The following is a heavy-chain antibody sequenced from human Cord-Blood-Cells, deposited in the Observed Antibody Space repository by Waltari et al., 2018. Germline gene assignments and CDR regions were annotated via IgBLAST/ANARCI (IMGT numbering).Heavy chain of an antibody. D-gene: IGHD5-12*01. CDR3: ARSGGDGYNPLDY. CDR2: IYPGDSDT. J-gene: IGHJ4*02. V-gene: IGHV5-51*01. CDR1: GYSFTSYW. Sequence: EVQLVQSGAEVKTPGESLKISCKGSGYSFTSYWIRCVRQMPGKGLEWMGIIYPGDSDTRYSPSFQGKVTISADKSISTAYLQWSSLNASDTAMYYCARSGGDGYNPLDYWGQGTLVTVSS.